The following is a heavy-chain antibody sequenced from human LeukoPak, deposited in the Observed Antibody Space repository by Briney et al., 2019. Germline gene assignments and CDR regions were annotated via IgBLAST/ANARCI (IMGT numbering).Heavy chain of an antibody. D-gene: IGHD2-21*01. CDR3: ARSSSVTIPGYYFDY. CDR2: INWNGGST. CDR1: GFTFDDYG. J-gene: IGHJ4*02. Sequence: GGSLRLSCAASGFTFDDYGMSWVRQAPGKGLEWVSGINWNGGSTGYADSVKGRFTISRDNAKNSLYLQMNSLRAEDTAVYYCARSSSVTIPGYYFDYWGQGTLVTVSS. V-gene: IGHV3-20*04.